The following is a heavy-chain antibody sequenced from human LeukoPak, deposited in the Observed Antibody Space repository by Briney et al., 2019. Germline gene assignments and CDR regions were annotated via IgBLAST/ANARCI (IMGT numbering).Heavy chain of an antibody. Sequence: ASVKVSCKASGYTFTSYDINWVRRATGQGPEWMGWINPNSGGTNYAQKLQGRVTMTRDTSISTAYMELSSLRSDDTAVYYCARGAATGTLWYYYYYMDVWGKGTTVTVSS. V-gene: IGHV1-2*02. D-gene: IGHD6-13*01. CDR1: GYTFTSYD. J-gene: IGHJ6*03. CDR3: ARGAATGTLWYYYYYMDV. CDR2: INPNSGGT.